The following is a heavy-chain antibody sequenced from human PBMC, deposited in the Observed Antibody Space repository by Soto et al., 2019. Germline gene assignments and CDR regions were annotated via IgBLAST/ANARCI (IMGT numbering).Heavy chain of an antibody. V-gene: IGHV3-30-3*01. CDR2: ISYDGSNK. Sequence: PGGSLRLSCAASGFTFRSYAMHWVRQAPGKGLEWVAVISYDGSNKYYADSVQGRFTISRDNSKNTLYLQMNSLRAEDTAVYYCARDLAIAARPVAYYYGMDVWGQGTTGTGSS. CDR1: GFTFRSYA. J-gene: IGHJ6*02. CDR3: ARDLAIAARPVAYYYGMDV. D-gene: IGHD6-6*01.